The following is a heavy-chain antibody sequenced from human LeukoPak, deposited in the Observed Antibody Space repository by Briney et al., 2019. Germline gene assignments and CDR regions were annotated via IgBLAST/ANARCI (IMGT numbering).Heavy chain of an antibody. CDR3: AXXXXXXXXXYAGDFYFDY. J-gene: IGHJ4*02. CDR1: GGSISSYY. D-gene: IGHD3-16*01. Sequence: SETLSLTCTVSGGSISSYYWSWIRQPPGKGLEWIGYIYYSGSTNYNPSLKSRVTISVDTSKNQFSLKLSSVTAADTAVYYFAXXXXXXXXXYAGDFYFDYWGQGTLVTVSS. CDR2: IYYSGST. V-gene: IGHV4-59*01.